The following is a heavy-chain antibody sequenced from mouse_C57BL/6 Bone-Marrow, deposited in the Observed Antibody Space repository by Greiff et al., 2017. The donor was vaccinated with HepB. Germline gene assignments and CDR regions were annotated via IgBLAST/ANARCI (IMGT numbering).Heavy chain of an antibody. CDR3: ARDRPYYYGSSYEGFAY. V-gene: IGHV3-6*01. CDR2: ISYDGSN. Sequence: VQLKESGPGLVKPSQSLSLTCSVTGYSITSGYYWNWIRQFPGNKLEWMGYISYDGSNNYNPSLKNRISITRDTSKNQFFLKLNSVTTEDTATYYCARDRPYYYGSSYEGFAYWGQGTLVTVSA. J-gene: IGHJ3*01. D-gene: IGHD1-1*01. CDR1: GYSITSGYY.